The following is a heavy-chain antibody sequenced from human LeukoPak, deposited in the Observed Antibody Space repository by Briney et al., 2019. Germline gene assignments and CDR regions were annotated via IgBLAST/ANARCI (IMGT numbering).Heavy chain of an antibody. CDR2: INPSGGST. CDR1: GYIFTNYY. V-gene: IGHV1-46*01. Sequence: ASVKVSCKASGYIFTNYYMHWVRQAPGQGLEWMGTINPSGGSTTYAQKFQGRVTMTRDTSTSTVYMERSSLRSEDTAVYYCARDHGSAYYRAPRHWGQGTLVTVSS. CDR3: ARDHGSAYYRAPRH. J-gene: IGHJ4*02. D-gene: IGHD3-10*01.